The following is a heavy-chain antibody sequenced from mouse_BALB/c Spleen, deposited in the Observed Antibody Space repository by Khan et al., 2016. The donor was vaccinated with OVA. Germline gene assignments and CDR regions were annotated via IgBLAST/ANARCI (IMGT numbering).Heavy chain of an antibody. CDR3: ARDYGSSYYYFDY. D-gene: IGHD1-1*01. CDR2: ISYSGST. CDR1: GYSITSDYA. Sequence: VQLKESGPGLVKPSQSLSLTCTVTGYSITSDYAWNWIRQFPGNKLEWMGYISYSGSTSYNPSLKSRISITRDTSKNQFFLQLNSVTTEDTVTYYCARDYGSSYYYFDYWGQGTTLTVSS. J-gene: IGHJ2*01. V-gene: IGHV3-2*02.